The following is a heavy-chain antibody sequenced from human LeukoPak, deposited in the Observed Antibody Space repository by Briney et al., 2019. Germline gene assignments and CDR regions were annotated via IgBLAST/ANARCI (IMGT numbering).Heavy chain of an antibody. CDR2: IYYSGST. D-gene: IGHD3-22*01. V-gene: IGHV4-59*01. CDR3: ARGPSSSGYLLGY. CDR1: GGSISSYY. Sequence: SSETLSLTCTVSGGSISSYYWSWIRQPPGKGLEWIGYIYYSGSTNYNPSLKSRVTISVDTSKNQFSLKLSSVTAADTAVYYCARGPSSSGYLLGYWGQGTLVTVSS. J-gene: IGHJ4*02.